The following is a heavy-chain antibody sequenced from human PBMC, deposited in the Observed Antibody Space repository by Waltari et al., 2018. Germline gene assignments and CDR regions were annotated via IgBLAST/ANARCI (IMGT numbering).Heavy chain of an antibody. CDR1: GYTFTSYA. CDR2: INAGKGNK. J-gene: IGHJ6*02. CDR3: ARGSGYCSGGSCYEGMDV. Sequence: QVQLVQSGAEVKKPGASVKVSCKASGYTFTSYAMHWVRQAPGQRLEWMGWINAGKGNKKYSQKFQGRVTITRDTSASTADMELSSLRSEDTAVYYCARGSGYCSGGSCYEGMDVWGQGTTVTVSS. V-gene: IGHV1-3*01. D-gene: IGHD2-15*01.